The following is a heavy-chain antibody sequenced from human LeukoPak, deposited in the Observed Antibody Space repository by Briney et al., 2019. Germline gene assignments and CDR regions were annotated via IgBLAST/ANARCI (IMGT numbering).Heavy chain of an antibody. V-gene: IGHV4-39*01. D-gene: IGHD3-22*01. CDR2: IYYSGST. Sequence: ETLSLTCAVSGGSISSSSYYWGWIRQPPGKGLEWIGSIYYSGSTDYNPSLKTRVTISVYTSKNQFSLNLSSVTGADTAVYYCARRGQDYYDSSGYYLFDYWGQGTLVIVSS. CDR1: GGSISSSSYY. CDR3: ARRGQDYYDSSGYYLFDY. J-gene: IGHJ4*02.